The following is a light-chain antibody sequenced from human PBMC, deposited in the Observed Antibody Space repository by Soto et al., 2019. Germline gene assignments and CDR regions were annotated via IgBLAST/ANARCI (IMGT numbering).Light chain of an antibody. CDR1: SSDVGGYNY. CDR2: EVS. V-gene: IGLV2-14*01. J-gene: IGLJ1*01. CDR3: SSYTSSSTFGV. Sequence: QSALTQPASVSGSPGQSITISCTGTSSDVGGYNYVSWYQQHPGKAPKLMIYEVSNRPSGVSNRFSGSKSGNTASLTISGLQAEDEADCYCSSYTSSSTFGVFGTGTKLTVL.